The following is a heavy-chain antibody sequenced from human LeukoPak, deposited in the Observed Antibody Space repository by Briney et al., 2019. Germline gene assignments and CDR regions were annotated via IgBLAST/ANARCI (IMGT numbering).Heavy chain of an antibody. D-gene: IGHD3-16*02. CDR3: GRANYDYVWGSYRFDY. V-gene: IGHV4-31*03. J-gene: IGHJ4*02. CDR2: IYYSGWT. CDR1: GGSLSTGGYY. Sequence: SQTLSLTRTLSGGSLSTGGYYSRWISPHRGDGLEWVGYIYYSGWTYYNPSLKSRVSISVATSKNQFSLKLRSVTAADTAVYYCGRANYDYVWGSYRFDYWGQGALVTVSS.